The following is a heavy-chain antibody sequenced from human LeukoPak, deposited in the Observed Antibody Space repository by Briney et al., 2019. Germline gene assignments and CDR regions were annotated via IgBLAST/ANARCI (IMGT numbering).Heavy chain of an antibody. J-gene: IGHJ3*02. CDR3: ARDHAYAFDI. Sequence: GGSLRLSCAASGFTFNSYSMNWVRQAPGKGLECVSYISSSSTTISYADSVKGQFTISRDNAENSLYLQMNSLRDEDTAVYYCARDHAYAFDIWGQGTMVTVSS. CDR1: GFTFNSYS. V-gene: IGHV3-48*02. CDR2: ISSSSTTI.